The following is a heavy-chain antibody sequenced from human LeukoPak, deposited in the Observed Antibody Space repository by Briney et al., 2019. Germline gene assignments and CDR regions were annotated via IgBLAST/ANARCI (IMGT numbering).Heavy chain of an antibody. CDR2: IYYSGST. Sequence: SETLSLTCTVSGGSISSSSYYWGWIRQPPGKGLERIGSIYYSGSTYYNPSLKSRVTISVDTFKYQFSLKLSSVTAADTAVYYCARATLNWFDPWGQGTLVTVSS. J-gene: IGHJ5*02. CDR3: ARATLNWFDP. V-gene: IGHV4-39*07. D-gene: IGHD3-16*01. CDR1: GGSISSSSYY.